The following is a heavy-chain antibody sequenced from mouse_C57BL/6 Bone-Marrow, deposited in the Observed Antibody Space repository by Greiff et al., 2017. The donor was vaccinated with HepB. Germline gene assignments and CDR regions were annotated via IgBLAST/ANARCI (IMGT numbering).Heavy chain of an antibody. CDR3: ARDYGSSYGFDY. CDR1: GYSFTGYF. CDR2: INPYNGDT. V-gene: IGHV1-20*01. Sequence: VKLGDSVKISCKASGYSFTGYFMNWVMQSHGKSLEWIGRINPYNGDTFYNQKFKGKATLTVDKSSSTAHMELRSLTSEDSAVYYCARDYGSSYGFDYWGQGTTLTVSS. J-gene: IGHJ2*01. D-gene: IGHD1-1*01.